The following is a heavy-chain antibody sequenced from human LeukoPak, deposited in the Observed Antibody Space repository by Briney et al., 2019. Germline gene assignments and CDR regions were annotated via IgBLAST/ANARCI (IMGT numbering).Heavy chain of an antibody. V-gene: IGHV3-23*01. CDR2: ISGSGST. D-gene: IGHD3-3*01. CDR3: ARGITAFGVPGATYYFDY. J-gene: IGHJ4*02. CDR1: GFTFSNFA. Sequence: PGGSLRLSCTASGFTFSNFAMNWVRQTPGKGLEWVSAISGSGSTYYAASVRGRCTVSRDNSKHTMSLQMNTLRAEDTAVYYCARGITAFGVPGATYYFDYWGQGALVSVSS.